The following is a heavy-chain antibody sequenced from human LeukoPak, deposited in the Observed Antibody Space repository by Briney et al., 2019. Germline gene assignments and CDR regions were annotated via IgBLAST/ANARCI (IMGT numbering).Heavy chain of an antibody. CDR1: GFTFSSYA. CDR3: ARDQSSSSPGVYFDY. Sequence: HPGGSLRLSCAASGFTFSSYAMHWVRQAPGKGLEWVAVISYDGSNKYYADSVKGRFTISRDNSKNTLYLQMNSLRAEDTAVYYCARDQSSSSPGVYFDYWGQGTLVTVSS. CDR2: ISYDGSNK. V-gene: IGHV3-30*04. D-gene: IGHD6-6*01. J-gene: IGHJ4*02.